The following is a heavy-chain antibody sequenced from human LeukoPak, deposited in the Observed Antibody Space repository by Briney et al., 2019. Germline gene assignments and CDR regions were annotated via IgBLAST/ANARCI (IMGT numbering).Heavy chain of an antibody. CDR3: ARLYSSSGYYYYYYMDV. CDR2: INHSGST. V-gene: IGHV4-34*01. Sequence: SETLSLTCAVYGGSFSGYYWSWIRQPPGKGLEWIGEINHSGSTNYNPSLKSRVTISVDTSKNQFSLKLSSVTAADTAVYYCARLYSSSGYYYYYYMDVWGKGTTVTVSS. CDR1: GGSFSGYY. J-gene: IGHJ6*03. D-gene: IGHD6-6*01.